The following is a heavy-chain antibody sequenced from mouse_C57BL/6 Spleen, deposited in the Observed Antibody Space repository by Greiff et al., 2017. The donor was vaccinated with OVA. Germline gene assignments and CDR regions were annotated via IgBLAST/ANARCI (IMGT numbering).Heavy chain of an antibody. CDR2: IDPSDSET. CDR3: ARLRGGSAWFAD. Sequence: QVQLQQPGAELVRPGSSVKLSCKASGYTFTSYWMHWVKQRPIQGLEWIGNIDPSDSETHYNQKFKDKATLTVDKSSSTAYMQLSSLTSEDSAVYYCARLRGGSAWFADWGQGTLVTVSA. J-gene: IGHJ3*01. V-gene: IGHV1-52*01. CDR1: GYTFTSYW.